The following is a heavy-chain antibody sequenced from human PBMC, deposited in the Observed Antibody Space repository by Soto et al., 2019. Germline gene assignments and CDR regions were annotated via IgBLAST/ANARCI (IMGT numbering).Heavy chain of an antibody. CDR3: SRGYNGDYLTADY. J-gene: IGHJ4*02. CDR2: VCSAGRT. V-gene: IGHV3-53*01. Sequence: EVQLVESGGGLIQPGGSLRLSCAASGFTVSSNYMSWVRQAPGKGLVWVSVVCSAGRTYYADSVKGLFTTSRDNSKNTLYLQINSLTAEDTAIYYCSRGYNGDYLTADYWGQATLVTVSS. D-gene: IGHD4-17*01. CDR1: GFTVSSNY.